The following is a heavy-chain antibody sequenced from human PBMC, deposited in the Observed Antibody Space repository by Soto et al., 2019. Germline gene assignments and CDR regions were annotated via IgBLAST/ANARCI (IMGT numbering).Heavy chain of an antibody. J-gene: IGHJ4*02. CDR3: ARSPYGSGSYFAIDY. CDR2: INAGNGNT. CDR1: GYTFTSYA. V-gene: IGHV1-3*01. D-gene: IGHD3-10*01. Sequence: ASVKVSCKXSGYTFTSYAMHWVRQAPGQRLEWMGWINAGNGNTKYSQKFQGRVTITRDTSASTAYMELSSLRSEDTAVYYCARSPYGSGSYFAIDYWGQGTLVTVSS.